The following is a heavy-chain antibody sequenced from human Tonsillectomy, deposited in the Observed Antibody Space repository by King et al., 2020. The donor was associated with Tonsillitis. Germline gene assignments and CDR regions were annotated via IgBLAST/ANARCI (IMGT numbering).Heavy chain of an antibody. CDR1: GGSISSGGYS. CDR2: IYYSGST. J-gene: IGHJ3*02. V-gene: IGHV4-30-4*07. Sequence: QLQESGPGLVKPSQTLSLTCAVSGGSISSGGYSWSWIRQPPGKRLEWIGYIYYSGSTYYNPSLKSRVTISVDTSKNHFSLNLSSVTAADTAVYYCARDYDSSGYYPDAFDIWGQGTMVTVSS. D-gene: IGHD3-22*01. CDR3: ARDYDSSGYYPDAFDI.